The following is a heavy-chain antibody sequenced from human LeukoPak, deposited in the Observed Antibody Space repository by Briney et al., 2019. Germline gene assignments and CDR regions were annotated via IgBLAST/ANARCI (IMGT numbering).Heavy chain of an antibody. D-gene: IGHD2-2*01. CDR1: GGSISSYY. Sequence: PSETLSLTCTVSGGSISSYYWSWIRQPPGKGLEWIGYIYYSGSTNYNPSLKSRVTISVDTSKNQFSLKLSSVTAADTAVYYCARENPDIVVVPVSVVGWFDPWGQGTLVTVSS. CDR3: ARENPDIVVVPVSVVGWFDP. J-gene: IGHJ5*02. V-gene: IGHV4-59*01. CDR2: IYYSGST.